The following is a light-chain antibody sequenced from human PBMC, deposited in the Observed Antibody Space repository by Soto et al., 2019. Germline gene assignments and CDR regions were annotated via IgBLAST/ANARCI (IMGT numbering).Light chain of an antibody. J-gene: IGKJ2*01. CDR3: QQYNNWPLYT. V-gene: IGKV3-15*01. Sequence: IVMTQSPATLSVSPGERATLSCRASQSVSSNLAWYQQKPGQAPRLLIYGASTRASGIPARFSGSGSGTDFTLIISSLQSEDFAVYYCQQYNNWPLYTFGQGTKLEIK. CDR1: QSVSSN. CDR2: GAS.